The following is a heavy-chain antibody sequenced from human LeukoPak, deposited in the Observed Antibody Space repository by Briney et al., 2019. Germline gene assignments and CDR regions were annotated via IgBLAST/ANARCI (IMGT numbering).Heavy chain of an antibody. CDR2: IYYSGST. D-gene: IGHD5-24*01. J-gene: IGHJ4*02. CDR1: SGSISSSSYY. Sequence: SETLSLTCTVSSGSISSSSYYWDWIRQPPGKGLEWIGSIYYSGSTYYNPSLKSRVTISVDTSKNQFSLKLSSVTAADTAVYYCARARDGFNSEPIDYWGQGTLVTVSS. CDR3: ARARDGFNSEPIDY. V-gene: IGHV4-39*07.